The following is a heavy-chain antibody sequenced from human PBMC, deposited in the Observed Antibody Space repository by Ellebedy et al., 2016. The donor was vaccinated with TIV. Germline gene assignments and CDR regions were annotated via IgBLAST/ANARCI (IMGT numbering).Heavy chain of an antibody. CDR3: AREAPIPVADTGFDY. Sequence: PGGSLRLSCAASGFTFSNYGMHWVRQAPGKGLEWVSYIGSGSSSIYYADSVKGRFTISRDNAKNSLYLLMNSLRDEDTAFYYCAREAPIPVADTGFDYWGQGTLVTVSS. J-gene: IGHJ4*02. CDR2: IGSGSSSI. CDR1: GFTFSNYG. D-gene: IGHD6-19*01. V-gene: IGHV3-48*02.